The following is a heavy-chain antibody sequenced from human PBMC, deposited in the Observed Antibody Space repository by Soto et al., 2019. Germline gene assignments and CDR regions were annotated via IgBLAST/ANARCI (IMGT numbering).Heavy chain of an antibody. CDR2: IDHDGPT. Sequence: EVQLVESGGGLVQPGGSLRLSCAGSGFTFSNYWMHWVRQAPGKGLEWVSRIDHDGPTDYADSVRGRFTISRDNAENPRYLQMNSLRPEDTAVYYCVRDSHGDYWGQGTLVTVSS. CDR1: GFTFSNYW. CDR3: VRDSHGDY. V-gene: IGHV3-74*01. J-gene: IGHJ4*02.